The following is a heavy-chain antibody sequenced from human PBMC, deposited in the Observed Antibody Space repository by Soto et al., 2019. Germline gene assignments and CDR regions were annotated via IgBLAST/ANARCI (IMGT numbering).Heavy chain of an antibody. V-gene: IGHV4-30-2*01. CDR3: ARLEGLATISYYFDF. J-gene: IGHJ4*02. CDR1: GGSVSSGAYS. Sequence: LTCAVSGGSVSSGAYSWSWIRQPPGKGLEWIGYIFHSGVTYYNPSLKNRVTISVDRSKNQFSLKLSSVTAADTAVYFCARLEGLATISYYFDFWGPGALVTVSS. CDR2: IFHSGVT. D-gene: IGHD3-9*01.